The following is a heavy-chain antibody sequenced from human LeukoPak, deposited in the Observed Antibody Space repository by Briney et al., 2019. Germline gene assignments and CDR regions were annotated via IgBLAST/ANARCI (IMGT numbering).Heavy chain of an antibody. CDR1: GGSISSTNW. J-gene: IGHJ4*02. CDR3: ARDYSSGYYFAY. Sequence: SSETLSLTCAVSGGSISSTNWWSWVRQPPGKGLEWIGEIYHSGSTNYNPSLRSRVTIPVDKSQNQFSLKLRSVTAADTAVYYCARDYSSGYYFAYWGQGTLVTVSS. D-gene: IGHD3-22*01. V-gene: IGHV4-4*02. CDR2: IYHSGST.